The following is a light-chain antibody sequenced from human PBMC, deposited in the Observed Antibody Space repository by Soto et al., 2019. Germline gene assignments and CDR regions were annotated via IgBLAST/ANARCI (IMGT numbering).Light chain of an antibody. CDR2: DAS. J-gene: IGKJ4*01. V-gene: IGKV3-11*01. CDR1: QSVSSY. Sequence: EIVLTQSPATLSLSPGERATLSCRASQSVSSYLAWYQQKPGQAPRLLMYDASNRATAIPARFSGSGSGTDFPLTSNRLEPADFAVYYCQQRSNGLTFGGGTQVEIK. CDR3: QQRSNGLT.